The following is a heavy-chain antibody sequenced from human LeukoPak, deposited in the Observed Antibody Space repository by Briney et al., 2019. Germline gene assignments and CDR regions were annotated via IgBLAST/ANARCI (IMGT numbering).Heavy chain of an antibody. J-gene: IGHJ4*02. CDR3: ARGTFRDGYKYYFDY. D-gene: IGHD5-24*01. CDR2: ISTSGTYI. CDR1: GFTFSYYS. V-gene: IGHV3-21*01. Sequence: GGSLRLSCAASGFTFSYYSMNWVRQAPGKGLEWVSSISTSGTYIYYADSVKGRFTISRENAKNSLYLQMNSLRAGDTAVYYCARGTFRDGYKYYFDYWGQGTLVTVSS.